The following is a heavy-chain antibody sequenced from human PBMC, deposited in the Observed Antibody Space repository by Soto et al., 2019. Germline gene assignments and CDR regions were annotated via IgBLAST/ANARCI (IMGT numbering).Heavy chain of an antibody. Sequence: GGSLRLSCAASGFTFSDSYMTWIRQGPGKGLEWLSYMSGSGTTMYYADSVNGRFTISRDNAKNALYLQINGLRGEDTAVYFCARGGGCGGSQCLNWLDPWGQGTLVTVSS. J-gene: IGHJ5*02. CDR2: MSGSGTTM. V-gene: IGHV3-11*01. D-gene: IGHD2-21*01. CDR3: ARGGGCGGSQCLNWLDP. CDR1: GFTFSDSY.